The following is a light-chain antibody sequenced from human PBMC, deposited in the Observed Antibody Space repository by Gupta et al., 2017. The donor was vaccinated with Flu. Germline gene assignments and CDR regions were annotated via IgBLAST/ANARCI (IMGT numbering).Light chain of an antibody. CDR1: SSNIGSNF. J-gene: IGLJ1*01. CDR3: VTRDGSLNIYV. Sequence: KVAISCSGSSSNIGSNFVSWYQQLPGTAPKLLLFQNNKRPSGIPDRFSGSKSGTSATLGITGLQTGDEADYYCVTRDGSLNIYVFGTGTKVTVL. V-gene: IGLV1-51*02. CDR2: QNN.